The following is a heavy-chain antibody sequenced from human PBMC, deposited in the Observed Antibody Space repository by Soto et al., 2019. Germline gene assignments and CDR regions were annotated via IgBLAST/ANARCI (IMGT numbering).Heavy chain of an antibody. CDR1: GGSISSGGYS. D-gene: IGHD2-8*01. Sequence: SETLSLTCAVSGGSISSGGYSWSWIRQPPGKGLEWIGYIYHSGSTYYNPSLKSRVTISVDRSKNQFSLKLSSVTAADTAVYYCARTERYCTNGVCLNWFDPWGQGTLVTVSS. V-gene: IGHV4-30-2*01. CDR3: ARTERYCTNGVCLNWFDP. J-gene: IGHJ5*02. CDR2: IYHSGST.